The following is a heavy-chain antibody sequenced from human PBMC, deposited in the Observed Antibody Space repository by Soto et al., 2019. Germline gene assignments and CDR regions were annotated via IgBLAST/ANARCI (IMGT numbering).Heavy chain of an antibody. CDR1: GFTFSVYA. D-gene: IGHD3-10*01. CDR2: ISGSGDST. J-gene: IGHJ4*02. CDR3: AKAIYGGFTY. V-gene: IGHV3-23*01. Sequence: EVRLLESGGGLVQPGGSLRLSCAASGFTFSVYAMSWVRQAPGKGLEWVSGISGSGDSTHYADSVKGRFTVSRDNSKCMVYLQTNSLRAEDTAIYYCAKAIYGGFTYWGQGTLVTVSS.